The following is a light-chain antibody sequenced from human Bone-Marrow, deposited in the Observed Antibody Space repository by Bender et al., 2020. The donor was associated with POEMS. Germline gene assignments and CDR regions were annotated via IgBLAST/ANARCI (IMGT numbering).Light chain of an antibody. CDR2: SSH. CDR3: SSYAVSNNLGV. J-gene: IGLJ2*01. CDR1: SSNIGAHA. V-gene: IGLV1-44*01. Sequence: QSVLTQPPSASGTPGQRVTISCSGGSSNIGAHAVNWYQHLPGTAPKLPIYSSHRRPSEVPDRFSGSKSGNTASLTISGLQSEDEADYYCSSYAVSNNLGVFGGGTKLTVL.